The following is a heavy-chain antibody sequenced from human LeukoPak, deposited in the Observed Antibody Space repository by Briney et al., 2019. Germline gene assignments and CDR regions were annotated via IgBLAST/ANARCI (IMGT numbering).Heavy chain of an antibody. CDR2: IRGDGSER. CDR3: ARDIAPAGLFFDY. D-gene: IGHD6-13*01. Sequence: GGSLRLSCAASGFTFSSYWMTWVRQAPGKGLEWVANIRGDGSERFYVGYLKGRFTISRDNAKNSLYLQMNSLRAEDTAVYYCARDIAPAGLFFDYWGQGTLVTVSS. CDR1: GFTFSSYW. V-gene: IGHV3-7*01. J-gene: IGHJ4*02.